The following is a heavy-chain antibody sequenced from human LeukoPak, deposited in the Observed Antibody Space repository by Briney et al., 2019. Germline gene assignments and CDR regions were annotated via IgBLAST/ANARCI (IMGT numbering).Heavy chain of an antibody. D-gene: IGHD3-22*01. CDR2: INSDGRST. Sequence: GGSLRLSCAASGFTFSSYWMHWVRQASGKGLVWVSRINSDGRSTSYADSVKGRFTISRDSAKNTLYLQMNSLRAEDTAVYYCARVRYSYDSSGIDYWGQGTLVTVSS. V-gene: IGHV3-74*01. J-gene: IGHJ4*02. CDR3: ARVRYSYDSSGIDY. CDR1: GFTFSSYW.